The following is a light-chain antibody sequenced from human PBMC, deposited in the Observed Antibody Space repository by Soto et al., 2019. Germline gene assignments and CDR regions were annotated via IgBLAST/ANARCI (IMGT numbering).Light chain of an antibody. J-gene: IGKJ4*02. CDR1: QDISSY. Sequence: IRVDMSVFAFSASKRSIVTITCRASQDISSYLDWYQQEPGKAPKLLIYDASTLESGVPSRFSGSGSGTDFTLTISCLQSEDIATYYCQQYDILPLTFGEGTKVDIK. CDR2: DAS. CDR3: QQYDILPLT. V-gene: IGKV1-8*01.